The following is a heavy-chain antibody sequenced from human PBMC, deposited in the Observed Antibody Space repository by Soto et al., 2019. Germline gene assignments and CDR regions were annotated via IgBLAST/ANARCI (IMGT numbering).Heavy chain of an antibody. J-gene: IGHJ4*02. CDR1: GFTFGDYY. V-gene: IGHV3-11*01. D-gene: IGHD3-10*02. CDR2: ISSSGNNK. CDR3: ARDPLFGELYGYFDY. Sequence: QVQLMESGGGLVKPGGSLRLSCAASGFTFGDYYMTWIRQAPGKGLESVSYISSSGNNKYYVDSVKGRFTISRDNAKNSLYLQMNSLRAEDTAVYYCARDPLFGELYGYFDYWGQGTLVTVSS.